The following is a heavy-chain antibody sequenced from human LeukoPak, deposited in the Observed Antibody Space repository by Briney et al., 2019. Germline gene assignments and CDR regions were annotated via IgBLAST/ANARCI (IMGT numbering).Heavy chain of an antibody. J-gene: IGHJ6*03. D-gene: IGHD2-2*01. V-gene: IGHV1-2*02. Sequence: GASVKVSCKASGYTFTGYYMHWVRQAPGQGLEWMGWINPNSGGTNYAQKFQGRVTMTRDTSISTAYMELSRLRSDDTAVYYCARVRDCSSTSCYGADYYYYYYMDVWGKGTTVTVSS. CDR2: INPNSGGT. CDR3: ARVRDCSSTSCYGADYYYYYYMDV. CDR1: GYTFTGYY.